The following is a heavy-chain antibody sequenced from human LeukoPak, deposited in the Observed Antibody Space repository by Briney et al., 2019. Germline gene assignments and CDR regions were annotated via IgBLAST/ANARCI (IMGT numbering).Heavy chain of an antibody. Sequence: GGSLRLSCAASGFTFDDYTMHWVRQAPGQGLEWVSGISWNSGSIGYADSVKGRFTISRDNAKNSLYLQMNSLRAEDTALYYCAKVNSGSYLDAFDIWGQGTMVTVSS. D-gene: IGHD1-26*01. CDR1: GFTFDDYT. V-gene: IGHV3-9*01. CDR3: AKVNSGSYLDAFDI. CDR2: ISWNSGSI. J-gene: IGHJ3*02.